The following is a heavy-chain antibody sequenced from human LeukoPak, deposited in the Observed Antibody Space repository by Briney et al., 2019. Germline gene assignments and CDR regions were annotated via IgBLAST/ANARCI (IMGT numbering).Heavy chain of an antibody. J-gene: IGHJ4*02. CDR1: GFTFSSYS. CDR2: ISGSGGST. D-gene: IGHD3-3*01. Sequence: GGSLRLSCAASGFTFSSYSMNWVRQAPGKGLEWVSAISGSGGSTYYADSVKGRFTISRDNSKNTLYLQMNSLRAEDTAVYYCASRRITIFGVATAGVDYWGQGTLVTVSS. V-gene: IGHV3-23*01. CDR3: ASRRITIFGVATAGVDY.